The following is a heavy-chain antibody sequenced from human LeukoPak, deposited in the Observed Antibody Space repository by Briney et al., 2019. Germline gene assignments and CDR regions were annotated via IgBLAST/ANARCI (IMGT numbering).Heavy chain of an antibody. CDR1: GFTLDHYA. V-gene: IGHV3-48*01. CDR3: ARGRLVQEYFDY. J-gene: IGHJ4*02. Sequence: PGGSLTLSCAASGFTLDHYAMHWVRRAPGKGLEWVSYISSSSSTIYYADSVKGRFTISRDNAKNSLYLQMNSLRAEDTAVYYCARGRLVQEYFDYWGQGTLVTVSS. D-gene: IGHD6-19*01. CDR2: ISSSSSTI.